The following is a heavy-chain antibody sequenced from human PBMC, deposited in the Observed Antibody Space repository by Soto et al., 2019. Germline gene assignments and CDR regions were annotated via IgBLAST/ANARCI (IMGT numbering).Heavy chain of an antibody. V-gene: IGHV3-48*01. CDR3: ARALMTTVTPRGYDAFDI. D-gene: IGHD4-17*01. CDR1: GFTFSSYS. Sequence: GGSLSLSCAASGFTFSSYSMNWVRQAPGKGLEWVSYISSSSSTIYYADSVKGRFTISRDNAKNSLYLQMNSLRAEDTAVYYCARALMTTVTPRGYDAFDIWGQGTMVTVSS. CDR2: ISSSSSTI. J-gene: IGHJ3*02.